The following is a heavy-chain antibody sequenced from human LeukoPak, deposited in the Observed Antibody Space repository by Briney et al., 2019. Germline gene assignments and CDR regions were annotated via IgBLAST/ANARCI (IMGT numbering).Heavy chain of an antibody. CDR3: ARSYCSGGSCYSDFVY. CDR2: IYTSGST. CDR1: GGSISSYY. D-gene: IGHD2-15*01. Sequence: PSETLSLTCTVSGGSISSYYWSWIRQPAGKGLEWIGRIYTSGSTNYNPSLKSRVTMSVDTSKNQSSLKLSSVTAADTAVYYCARSYCSGGSCYSDFVYWGQGTLVTVSS. V-gene: IGHV4-4*07. J-gene: IGHJ4*02.